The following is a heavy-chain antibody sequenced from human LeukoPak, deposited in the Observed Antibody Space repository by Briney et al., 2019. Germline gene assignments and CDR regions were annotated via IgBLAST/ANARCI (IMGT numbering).Heavy chain of an antibody. J-gene: IGHJ4*02. Sequence: GGSLRLSCAASGFTLSSYGMHWVRQAPGKGLEWVAVISYDGSNKYYADSVKGRFTISRDNSKNTLYLQMNSLRAEDTAVYYCAKDLKWELPSYFDYWGQGTLVTVSS. CDR3: AKDLKWELPSYFDY. V-gene: IGHV3-30*18. CDR2: ISYDGSNK. D-gene: IGHD1-26*01. CDR1: GFTLSSYG.